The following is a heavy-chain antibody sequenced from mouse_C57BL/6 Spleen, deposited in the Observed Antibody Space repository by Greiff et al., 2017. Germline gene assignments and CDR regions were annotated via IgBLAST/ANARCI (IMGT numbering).Heavy chain of an antibody. CDR1: GFTFSDYG. CDR3: ARPGSSYDWYFDV. V-gene: IGHV5-17*01. J-gene: IGHJ1*03. Sequence: VQLKESGGGLVKPGGSLKLSCAASGFTFSDYGMHWVRQAPEKGLEWVAYISSGSSTIYYADTVKGRFTISRDNAKNTLFLQMTSLRSEDTAMYYCARPGSSYDWYFDVWGTGTTVTVSS. CDR2: ISSGSSTI. D-gene: IGHD1-1*01.